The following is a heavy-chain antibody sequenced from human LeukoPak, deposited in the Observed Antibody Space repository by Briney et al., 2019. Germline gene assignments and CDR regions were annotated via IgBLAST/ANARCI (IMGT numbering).Heavy chain of an antibody. D-gene: IGHD6-19*01. CDR3: TKGDSGWHFDY. J-gene: IGHJ4*02. V-gene: IGHV3-30*02. Sequence: PGGSLRLSCAASGFTFSDYGMHWVRQAPGKGLEWVTFIRYDGVNKFYADSAKGRFTVSRDNSKNTLYLQINSLRPEDTALYYCTKGDSGWHFDYWGQGTLVTVSS. CDR1: GFTFSDYG. CDR2: IRYDGVNK.